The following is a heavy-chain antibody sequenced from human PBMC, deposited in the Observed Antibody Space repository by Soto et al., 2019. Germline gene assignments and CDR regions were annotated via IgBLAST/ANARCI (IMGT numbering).Heavy chain of an antibody. Sequence: QVQLQESGPGLVKPSRTLSLTCTVSGVSINSGGYYWTWIRQRPGKGLEWIAYIHYSGSTYYNPSLKSRLTVSLDTSKNVFSLNLNSVTAADTAVYFCARGLDCGYTYAYDNWGQGTLVTVSS. D-gene: IGHD5-18*01. CDR1: GVSINSGGYY. CDR3: ARGLDCGYTYAYDN. V-gene: IGHV4-31*03. J-gene: IGHJ4*02. CDR2: IHYSGST.